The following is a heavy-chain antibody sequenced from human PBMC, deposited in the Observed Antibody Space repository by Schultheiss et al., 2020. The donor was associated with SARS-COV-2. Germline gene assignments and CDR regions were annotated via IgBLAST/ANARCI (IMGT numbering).Heavy chain of an antibody. CDR2: ISSSGSTI. Sequence: GGSLRLSCAASGFTFSSYGMHWVRQAPGKGLEWVSYISSSGSTIYYADSVKGRFTISRHNSKNTLYLQMNSLRAEDTAVYYCARTPYYYDSSGYYSYYYYYYMDVWGKGTTVTVSS. J-gene: IGHJ6*03. D-gene: IGHD3-22*01. CDR1: GFTFSSYG. V-gene: IGHV3-48*01. CDR3: ARTPYYYDSSGYYSYYYYYYMDV.